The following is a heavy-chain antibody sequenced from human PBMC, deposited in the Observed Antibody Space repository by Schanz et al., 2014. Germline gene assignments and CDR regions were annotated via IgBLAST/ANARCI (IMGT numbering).Heavy chain of an antibody. CDR2: ISGSGVTI. J-gene: IGHJ4*02. D-gene: IGHD3-9*01. CDR1: GFTFSSYA. CDR3: AKDHAGSDILTALGN. V-gene: IGHV3-23*04. Sequence: VQLVESGGGVVQPGRSLRLSCAASGFTFSSYAMSWVRQTPGKGLEWVSVISGSGVTIYYADSVKGRFTISRDNSKNTLYLQMNSLRAEDTAVYYCAKDHAGSDILTALGNWGQGTLVTVSS.